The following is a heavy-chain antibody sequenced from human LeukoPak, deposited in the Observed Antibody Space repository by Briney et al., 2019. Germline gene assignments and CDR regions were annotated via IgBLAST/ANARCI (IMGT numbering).Heavy chain of an antibody. CDR2: ISSSSSYI. CDR3: AAFYHLSSPNVV. CDR1: GFTFSTYS. J-gene: IGHJ3*01. Sequence: PGGSLRLSCAASGFTFSTYSMNWVRQAPGKGLEWVSSISSSSSYIHYADSVKGRFTISRDNAKNSLYLQMNSLSAEDTAIYHCAAFYHLSSPNVVWGQGTLVTVSS. V-gene: IGHV3-21*01. D-gene: IGHD2-2*01.